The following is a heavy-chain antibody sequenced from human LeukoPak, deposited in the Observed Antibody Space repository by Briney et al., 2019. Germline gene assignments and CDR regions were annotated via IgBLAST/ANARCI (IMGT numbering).Heavy chain of an antibody. D-gene: IGHD3-10*01. Sequence: GGSLRLSCAASGFTFSSYAMCWVRQAPGKGLEWVSSISGGGGRTYYTDSVKGPFTISRDNSKNTVFLQMNSLRAEDTAVYYCVKEHVDRAFTRSFEIWGQGTVVTVSS. CDR3: VKEHVDRAFTRSFEI. CDR1: GFTFSSYA. CDR2: ISGGGGRT. V-gene: IGHV3-23*01. J-gene: IGHJ3*02.